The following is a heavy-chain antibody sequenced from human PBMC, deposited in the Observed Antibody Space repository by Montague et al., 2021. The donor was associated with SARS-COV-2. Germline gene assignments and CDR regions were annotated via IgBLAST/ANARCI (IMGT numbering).Heavy chain of an antibody. Sequence: SETLSLTCTVSGGSISSGSYWGWIRQPPGKGLEWFGTSVHNGITYYSTSLKSRVTISLDTSKNQFSLNLDSVTASDTAMYYCARVIAAVAGANFYFDYWGQGTLVTVSS. V-gene: IGHV4-38-2*02. CDR3: ARVIAAVAGANFYFDY. CDR1: GGSISSGSY. D-gene: IGHD4/OR15-4a*01. CDR2: SVHNGIT. J-gene: IGHJ4*02.